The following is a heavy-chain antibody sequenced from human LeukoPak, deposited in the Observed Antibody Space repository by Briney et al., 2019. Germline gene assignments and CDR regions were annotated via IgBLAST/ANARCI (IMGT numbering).Heavy chain of an antibody. J-gene: IGHJ4*02. CDR2: TYYRSKWYP. Sequence: SQTLSGTCAISGDSVSSTNVAWNWLRQSPSRGLEWLGSTYYRSKWYPEYGGSVKGRITSSPETPNNQLSLQLSSVPPDDTAVYYCARDIETTGWYTFDYWGQGTPVTVSA. D-gene: IGHD6-19*01. CDR1: GDSVSSTNVA. V-gene: IGHV6-1*01. CDR3: ARDIETTGWYTFDY.